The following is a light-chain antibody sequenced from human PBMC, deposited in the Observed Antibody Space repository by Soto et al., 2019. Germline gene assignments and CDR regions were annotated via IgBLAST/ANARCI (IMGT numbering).Light chain of an antibody. J-gene: IGKJ4*01. CDR3: QQSEALVLS. CDR1: QDITDY. V-gene: IGKV1-33*01. Sequence: DIQMTQSPSSLSASVGDRVTITCQASQDITDYLHWYQQKPGKAPRLLIYDESNLETGVPSRLSGSGSGTDFSLTISSLQPEDLATYYCQQSEALVLSFGGGTKVEIK. CDR2: DES.